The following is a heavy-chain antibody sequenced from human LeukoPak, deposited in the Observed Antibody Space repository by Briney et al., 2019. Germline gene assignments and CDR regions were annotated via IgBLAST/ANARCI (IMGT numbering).Heavy chain of an antibody. Sequence: GGSLRLSCAASGFTFSGYSMNWVRQAPGKGLEWVSSISSRSTYMYYADSLKGRFTISRDNAKNSLYLQMNSLRAEDTAVYYCARERGYSYGYGDYWGQGTLVTVSS. D-gene: IGHD5-18*01. CDR1: GFTFSGYS. CDR3: ARERGYSYGYGDY. J-gene: IGHJ4*02. V-gene: IGHV3-21*01. CDR2: ISSRSTYM.